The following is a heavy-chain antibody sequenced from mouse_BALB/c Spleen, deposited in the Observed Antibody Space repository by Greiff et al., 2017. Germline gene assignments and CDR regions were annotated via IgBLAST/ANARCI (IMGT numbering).Heavy chain of an antibody. V-gene: IGHV7-3*02. CDR1: GFTFTDYY. CDR3: ARGVYGNSWYFDV. CDR2: IRNKANGYTT. D-gene: IGHD2-1*01. J-gene: IGHJ1*01. Sequence: DVKLVESGGGLVQPGGSLRLSCATSGFTFTDYYMSWVRQPPGKALEWLGFIRNKANGYTTEYSASVKGRFTISRDNSQSILYLQMNTLRAEDSATYYCARGVYGNSWYFDVWGAGTTVTVSS.